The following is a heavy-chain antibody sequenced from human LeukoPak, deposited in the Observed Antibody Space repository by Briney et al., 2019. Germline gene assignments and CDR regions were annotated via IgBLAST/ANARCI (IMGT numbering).Heavy chain of an antibody. V-gene: IGHV3-43*02. J-gene: IGHJ4*02. D-gene: IGHD2-15*01. CDR2: ISGDGGST. CDR3: AKRNQGGYCSGGSCYDD. Sequence: PGGSLRHSCAASGFTFDDYAMHWVRQAPGKGLEWVSLISGDGGSTYCADSVKGRFTISRDNSKNSLYLQMNSLRTEDTALYYCAKRNQGGYCSGGSCYDDWGQGTLVTVSS. CDR1: GFTFDDYA.